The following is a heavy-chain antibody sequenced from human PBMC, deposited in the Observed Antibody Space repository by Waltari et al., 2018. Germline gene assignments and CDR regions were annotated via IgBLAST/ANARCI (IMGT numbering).Heavy chain of an antibody. CDR3: ARVYRNPERYCSSTSCYTPFDY. J-gene: IGHJ4*02. V-gene: IGHV3-30-3*01. CDR2: ISYDGTNK. Sequence: QVQLVESGGGVVQPGRSLRLSCAASGFTFSSYAMHWVRQAPGKGLEWVAVISYDGTNKDYADSVKGRFTISRDNSKNTLYLQMNSLRAEDTAVYYCARVYRNPERYCSSTSCYTPFDYWGQGTLVTVSS. D-gene: IGHD2-2*02. CDR1: GFTFSSYA.